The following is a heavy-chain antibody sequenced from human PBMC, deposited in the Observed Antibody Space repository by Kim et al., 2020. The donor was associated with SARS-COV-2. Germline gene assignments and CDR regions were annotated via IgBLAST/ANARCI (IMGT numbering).Heavy chain of an antibody. V-gene: IGHV7-4-1*02. J-gene: IGHJ2*01. CDR2: INTKNGNP. CDR1: GYTFTRYG. Sequence: ASVKVSCKASGYTFTRYGLNWVRQAPGQGLEWMGWINTKNGNPTYAQGFTRRFVFSLDTSVSTAYLEITSLKAEDTAVYYCAKKPIATGGTPDWYLDPWG. D-gene: IGHD6-13*01. CDR3: AKKPIATGGTPDWYLDP.